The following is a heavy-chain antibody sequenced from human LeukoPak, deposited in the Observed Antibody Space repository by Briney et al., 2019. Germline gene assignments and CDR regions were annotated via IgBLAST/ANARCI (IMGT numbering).Heavy chain of an antibody. CDR1: GFSFSNTW. D-gene: IGHD3-22*01. CDR3: TTEVGYYYDYNWFDP. Sequence: GGSLRLSCAASGFSFSNTWMSWVRRAPGKGLEWVGRIKSKTTGGTTDFAAPVKGRFTISRDDSKNTLYLQMNSLKTEDTAVYYCTTEVGYYYDYNWFDPWGQGTLVTVSS. CDR2: IKSKTTGGTT. J-gene: IGHJ5*02. V-gene: IGHV3-15*01.